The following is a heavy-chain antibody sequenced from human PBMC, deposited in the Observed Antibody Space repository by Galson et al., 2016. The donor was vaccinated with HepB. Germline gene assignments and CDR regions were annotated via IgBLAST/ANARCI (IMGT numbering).Heavy chain of an antibody. V-gene: IGHV3-23*01. J-gene: IGHJ6*04. CDR3: VQGSTAPAV. D-gene: IGHD2-2*01. CDR1: GFTFRNYG. CDR2: ISRSGDST. Sequence: SLRLSCAASGFTFRNYGMTWVRQAPGKELEVVSSISRSGDSTDYADSVKGRSTISRDNSKNTLSLQMNSLTADDTAIYYCVQGSTAPAVWGKGTTVTVSS.